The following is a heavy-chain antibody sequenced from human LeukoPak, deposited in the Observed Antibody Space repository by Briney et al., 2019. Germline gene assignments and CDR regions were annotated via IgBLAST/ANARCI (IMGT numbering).Heavy chain of an antibody. Sequence: GGSLRLSCAVSGFTFSNYAMHWVRQAPGKGLEWLAVIWFDGSDKYYAQSVKGRFTISRDNSKNTVYLQMNRLTAEDTAAYYCVRAEGWIKYLDRWGQGTLVTVSS. J-gene: IGHJ4*02. CDR3: VRAEGWIKYLDR. CDR1: GFTFSNYA. V-gene: IGHV3-33*01. D-gene: IGHD5-12*01. CDR2: IWFDGSDK.